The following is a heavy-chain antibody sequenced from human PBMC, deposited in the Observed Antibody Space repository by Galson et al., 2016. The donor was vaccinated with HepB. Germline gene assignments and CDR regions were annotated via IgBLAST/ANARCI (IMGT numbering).Heavy chain of an antibody. Sequence: SVKVSCKASGYTFTGYYIHWVRQAPGQTLEWMGRISPRSGDTDYAQKFQGRVTLTRDILISTAYMEVINLTSDDTALYYCARDPQWELGNWLAPWGQGTLVTVSS. CDR2: ISPRSGDT. CDR3: ARDPQWELGNWLAP. J-gene: IGHJ5*02. D-gene: IGHD1-26*01. CDR1: GYTFTGYY. V-gene: IGHV1-2*06.